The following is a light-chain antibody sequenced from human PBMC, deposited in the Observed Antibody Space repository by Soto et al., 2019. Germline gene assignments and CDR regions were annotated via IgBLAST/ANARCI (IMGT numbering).Light chain of an antibody. CDR1: QSVSSN. J-gene: IGKJ5*01. CDR2: GAS. Sequence: IVLTQSPGTLSLSPGERATLSCRASQSVSSNLAWYQQKPGQAPRLLIYGASSRATGIPDRFSVSGSGTDFTLTISRLEPEDFAVYYCQQYGSSPITFGQGTRLEIK. V-gene: IGKV3-20*01. CDR3: QQYGSSPIT.